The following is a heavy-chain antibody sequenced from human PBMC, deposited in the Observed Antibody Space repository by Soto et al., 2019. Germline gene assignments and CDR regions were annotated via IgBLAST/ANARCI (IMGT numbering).Heavy chain of an antibody. J-gene: IGHJ5*02. CDR2: IYYSGST. CDR3: ARQGYCSSTSCYRRFDP. V-gene: IGHV4-39*01. CDR1: GGSISSSSYY. Sequence: SETLSLTCTVSGGSISSSSYYWGWIRQPPGKGLEWIGSIYYSGSTYYNPSLKSRVTISVDTSKNQFSLKLSSVTAADTAVYYCARQGYCSSTSCYRRFDPWGQGTLVTVSS. D-gene: IGHD2-2*01.